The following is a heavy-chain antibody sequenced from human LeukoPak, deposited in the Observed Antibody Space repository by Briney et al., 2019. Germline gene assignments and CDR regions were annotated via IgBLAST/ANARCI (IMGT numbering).Heavy chain of an antibody. D-gene: IGHD6-19*01. J-gene: IGHJ4*02. Sequence: SETLSLTCTVSGGSISSYYWSWIRQPPGKGLEWIGYIYYSGSTNYNPSLKSRVTISVDTSKNQFSLKLSSVTAADTAVYYCARQAGGQQWLEFDYWGQGTLVTVSS. CDR1: GGSISSYY. CDR3: ARQAGGQQWLEFDY. V-gene: IGHV4-59*01. CDR2: IYYSGST.